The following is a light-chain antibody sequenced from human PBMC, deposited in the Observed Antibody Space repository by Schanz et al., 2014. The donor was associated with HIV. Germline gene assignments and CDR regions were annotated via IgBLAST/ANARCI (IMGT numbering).Light chain of an antibody. J-gene: IGLJ2*01. V-gene: IGLV1-44*01. CDR3: AAWDVNLNGPV. Sequence: QSVLTQPPSASGPPGQRVTISCSGSSSNIGSNYVYWYQQLPGTAPKLLIYGNDQRPSGVPDRFSASKSGTSASLAISGLQSEDEADYYCAAWDVNLNGPVFGGGTKLTVL. CDR1: SSNIGSNY. CDR2: GND.